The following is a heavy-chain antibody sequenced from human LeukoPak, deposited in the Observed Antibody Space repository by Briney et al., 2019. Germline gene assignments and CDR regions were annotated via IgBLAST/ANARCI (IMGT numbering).Heavy chain of an antibody. D-gene: IGHD3-16*01. CDR2: IIPIFGTA. V-gene: IGHV1-69*05. CDR1: GGTFISYA. CDR3: ARDMMNDYYYYYMDV. J-gene: IGHJ6*03. Sequence: SVKVSCKASGGTFISYAIRWVRQAPGQGLEWVGGIIPIFGTANYAQKFQGRVTNTTDESTSTAYMELSSLRSEDTAVYSCARDMMNDYYYYYMDVWGKGTTVTVSS.